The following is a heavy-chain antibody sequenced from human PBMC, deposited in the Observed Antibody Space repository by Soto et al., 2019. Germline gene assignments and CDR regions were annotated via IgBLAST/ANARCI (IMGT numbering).Heavy chain of an antibody. J-gene: IGHJ5*02. CDR3: AKEAPRFSLSPFDP. Sequence: GGSLRLSCAASGFTFSTHSMNWVRQAPGKGLEWISYITSSDVTMYADSVKGRFTISRDNSKNTLYLQMNSLRAEDTAVYYCAKEAPRFSLSPFDPWGQGTLVTVSS. D-gene: IGHD3-10*01. V-gene: IGHV3-48*01. CDR2: ITSSDVT. CDR1: GFTFSTHS.